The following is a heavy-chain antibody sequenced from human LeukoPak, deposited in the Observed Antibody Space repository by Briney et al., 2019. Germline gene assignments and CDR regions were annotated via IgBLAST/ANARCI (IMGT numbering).Heavy chain of an antibody. CDR2: IYYSGST. Sequence: KPSETLSLTCTVSGGSISSSSYYWGWIRQPPGKGLEWIGSIYYSGSTYYNPSLKRRVTISVDTSKNQFSLKLSSVTAADTAVYYCARGPSFLGYSMYYFDYWGQGTLVTVSS. V-gene: IGHV4-39*07. CDR1: GGSISSSSYY. D-gene: IGHD5-18*01. J-gene: IGHJ4*02. CDR3: ARGPSFLGYSMYYFDY.